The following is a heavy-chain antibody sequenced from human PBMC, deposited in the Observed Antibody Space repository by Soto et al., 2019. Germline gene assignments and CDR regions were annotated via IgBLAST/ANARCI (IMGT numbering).Heavy chain of an antibody. V-gene: IGHV1-2*02. CDR2: INPNSGGT. D-gene: IGHD6-13*01. J-gene: IGHJ5*02. Sequence: ASVKVSCKASGYTFTGYYMHWVRQAPGQGLEWMGWINPNSGGTNYAQKFQGRVTMTRDTSISTAYMELSRLRSDDTAVYYCATRANSSSWLGTSGPWGQGTLVTVSS. CDR3: ATRANSSSWLGTSGP. CDR1: GYTFTGYY.